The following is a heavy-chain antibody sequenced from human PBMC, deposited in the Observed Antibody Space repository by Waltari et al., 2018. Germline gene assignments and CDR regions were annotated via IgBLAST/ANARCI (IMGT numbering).Heavy chain of an antibody. D-gene: IGHD6-6*01. CDR1: GGSISSQH. CDR3: ARQYSSSSCWFDP. J-gene: IGHJ5*02. Sequence: QVQLQESGPGLVKPSETLSLTCTVSGGSISSQHWSWIRQPPGKGLEWIAYIHYSGSINYNPSLKSRVTISVDASKTQISLKLSSVTAADTAVYYCARQYSSSSCWFDPWGQGTLVTVSS. V-gene: IGHV4-59*08. CDR2: IHYSGSI.